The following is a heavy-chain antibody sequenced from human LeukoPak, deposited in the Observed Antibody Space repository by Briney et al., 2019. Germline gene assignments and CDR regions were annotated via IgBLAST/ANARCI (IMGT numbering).Heavy chain of an antibody. V-gene: IGHV3-21*01. CDR3: GRDIPPPVFYYDSSGYSDY. CDR1: GFTFSSYS. D-gene: IGHD3-22*01. J-gene: IGHJ4*02. CDR2: ISRCGSYI. Sequence: GGSLRLSCAASGFTFSSYSMNWVRQAPGKGLELVSSISRCGSYISYADSVEGRFTISRDNAKNSLYLQMNSLIAEDTAVYYCGRDIPPPVFYYDSSGYSDYWGQGTLVTVSS.